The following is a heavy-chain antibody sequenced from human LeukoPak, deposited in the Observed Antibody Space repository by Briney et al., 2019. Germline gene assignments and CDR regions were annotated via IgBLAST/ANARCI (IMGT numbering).Heavy chain of an antibody. CDR2: INEDGSEK. V-gene: IGHV3-7*01. D-gene: IGHD1-26*01. CDR3: TRDPYSGAYGDTYYYYMDV. CDR1: GFTFSSSW. J-gene: IGHJ6*03. Sequence: GGSLRLSCAASGFTFSSSWMNWVRQAPGKGLEWVASINEDGSEKYYVDSVKGRFTVSRDNAKNSLYLQMNSLRVEDTAVYYCTRDPYSGAYGDTYYYYMDVWGKGTTVTISS.